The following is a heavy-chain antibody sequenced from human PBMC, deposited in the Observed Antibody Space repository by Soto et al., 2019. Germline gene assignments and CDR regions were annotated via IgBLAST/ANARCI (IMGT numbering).Heavy chain of an antibody. Sequence: PSETLSLTCAVYGGSFRGYYWTWIRQPPGKGLEWIGYIYYSGSTNYNPSLKSRVTISVDTSKNQFSLKLSSVTAADTAVYYCARHPDYDILTGFDYWGQGTLVTVSS. J-gene: IGHJ4*02. CDR1: GGSFRGYY. CDR3: ARHPDYDILTGFDY. CDR2: IYYSGST. D-gene: IGHD3-9*01. V-gene: IGHV4-59*08.